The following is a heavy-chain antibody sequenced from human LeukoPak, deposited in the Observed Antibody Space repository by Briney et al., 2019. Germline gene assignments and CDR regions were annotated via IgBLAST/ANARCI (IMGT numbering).Heavy chain of an antibody. CDR1: GGSFSGYY. J-gene: IGHJ5*02. CDR2: INHSGST. Sequence: PSETLSLTCAVYGGSFSGYYWSWIRQPPGKGLEWIGEINHSGSTNYNPSLKSRVTISVDTSKNQFSLKLSSVTAADTAVYYCARGRYSSSSYNPLNWFDPWGQGTLVTVSS. CDR3: ARGRYSSSSYNPLNWFDP. D-gene: IGHD6-13*01. V-gene: IGHV4-34*01.